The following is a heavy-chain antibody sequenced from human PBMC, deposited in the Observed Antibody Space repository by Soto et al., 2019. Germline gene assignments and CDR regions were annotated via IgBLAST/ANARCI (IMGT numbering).Heavy chain of an antibody. D-gene: IGHD3-10*01. Sequence: GGSLRLSCAASGFTFRDFAMSWVRQSPGRGLEWVSTIGALVSTAFYADSVRGRLTISRDNSNNILYLQMNSLRAEDTAVYYCAKDSGRPDFGLFIQAFDIWGQGTMVTVSS. CDR3: AKDSGRPDFGLFIQAFDI. CDR2: IGALVSTA. J-gene: IGHJ3*02. V-gene: IGHV3-23*01. CDR1: GFTFRDFA.